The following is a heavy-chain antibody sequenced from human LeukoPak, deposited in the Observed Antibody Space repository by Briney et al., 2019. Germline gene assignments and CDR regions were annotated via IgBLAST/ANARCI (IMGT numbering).Heavy chain of an antibody. J-gene: IGHJ4*02. CDR3: AKDGKIRNWNYYQAKPVY. D-gene: IGHD1-7*01. V-gene: IGHV3-23*01. Sequence: PGGSLRLSCAASGFTVSTYAMSWVRQAPGKGLEWVSGISGSGGSTHYADSVKGRFTISRDNSKNTLYLQTNSLRAEDTAVYYCAKDGKIRNWNYYQAKPVYWGQGTLVTVSS. CDR1: GFTVSTYA. CDR2: ISGSGGST.